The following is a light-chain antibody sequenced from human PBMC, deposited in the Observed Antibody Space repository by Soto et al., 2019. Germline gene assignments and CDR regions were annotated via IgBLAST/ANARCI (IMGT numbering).Light chain of an antibody. CDR1: SSDIGDYNY. CDR3: SPLTTSNPGV. V-gene: IGLV2-14*01. J-gene: IGLJ1*01. Sequence: QSALTQPASVSGSPGQWITISCTGTSSDIGDYNYVSWYHQYPVKAPKLMIFEVSNRPSGVSNRFSGSKSGNTPSLTISGRRSENGGGYSCSPLTTSNPGVFATGT. CDR2: EVS.